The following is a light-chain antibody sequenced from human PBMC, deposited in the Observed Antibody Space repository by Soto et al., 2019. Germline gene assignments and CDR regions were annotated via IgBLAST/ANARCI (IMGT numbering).Light chain of an antibody. CDR2: GAS. CDR1: QGIRSN. V-gene: IGKV1-9*01. CDR3: QQLNAIPPSFT. Sequence: DIALTQSPSFLSASVGDRATITCRASQGIRSNLEWYQQRPGKAPELLISGASTLRHGGASSFSGSGARTECTLPVTSRQQEDFAAVYCQQLNAIPPSFTFGPGNKVDIK. J-gene: IGKJ3*01.